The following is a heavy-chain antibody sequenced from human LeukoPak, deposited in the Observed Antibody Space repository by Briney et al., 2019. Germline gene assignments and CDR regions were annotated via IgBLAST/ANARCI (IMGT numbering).Heavy chain of an antibody. J-gene: IGHJ4*02. V-gene: IGHV1-58*01. D-gene: IGHD1-1*01. Sequence: GTSVKVSCKASGFTFTSSAVQRVRQARGQRLEWIGWIVVGSGNTNYAQKFQERVTITRDMSTSTAYMELSSLRSEDTAVYYCAADRGSVGQNWNHYWGQGTLVTVSS. CDR2: IVVGSGNT. CDR1: GFTFTSSA. CDR3: AADRGSVGQNWNHY.